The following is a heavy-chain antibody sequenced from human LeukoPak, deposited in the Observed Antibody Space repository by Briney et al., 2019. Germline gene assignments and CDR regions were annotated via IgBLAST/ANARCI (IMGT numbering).Heavy chain of an antibody. D-gene: IGHD3-16*01. CDR1: GHTFTSYY. CDR2: INSSGVST. V-gene: IGHV1-46*01. J-gene: IGHJ4*02. Sequence: ASVNVSCKASGHTFTSYYMHWVRQAPRQALGWMGIINSSGVSTSYAQKFQGRVTMTRATSTSTVYMELSSLRSEDTAVYYCAREGGYFDYWGQGTLVTVSS. CDR3: AREGGYFDY.